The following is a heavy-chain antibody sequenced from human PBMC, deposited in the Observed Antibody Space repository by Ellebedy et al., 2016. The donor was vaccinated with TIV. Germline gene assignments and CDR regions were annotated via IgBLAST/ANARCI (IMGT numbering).Heavy chain of an antibody. J-gene: IGHJ1*01. CDR2: ISSSGDTT. V-gene: IGHV3-23*01. D-gene: IGHD6-6*01. Sequence: PGGSLRLSCAASGLTFSTYAMSWVRQPPGKGLEWVSGISSSGDTTYYADLVKGRFTVSRDNSKNTLFLQVNSLSPEDTAVYYCIFKGMSARLYWGQGTQVTVSS. CDR3: IFKGMSARLY. CDR1: GLTFSTYA.